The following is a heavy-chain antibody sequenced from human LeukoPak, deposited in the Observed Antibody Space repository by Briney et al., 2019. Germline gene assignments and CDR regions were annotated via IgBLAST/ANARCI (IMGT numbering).Heavy chain of an antibody. CDR2: ISSDGSNK. J-gene: IGHJ4*02. D-gene: IGHD3-22*01. V-gene: IGHV3-30-3*01. Sequence: GGSLRLSCAASGFTFSSYAMHWVRQTPGKGLEWVTLISSDGSNKYYEDSVKGRFTISRDNSKNTLFLQMNSLRAEDTAMFYCARGPSSGYYYAFDYWGQGTLVTVSS. CDR1: GFTFSSYA. CDR3: ARGPSSGYYYAFDY.